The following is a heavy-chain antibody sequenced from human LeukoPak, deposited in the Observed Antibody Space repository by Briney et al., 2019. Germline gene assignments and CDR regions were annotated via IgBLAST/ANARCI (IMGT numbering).Heavy chain of an antibody. Sequence: SVTVSCTASGGTFSSYAISWVRQAPGQGLEWMGGIIPIFGTANYAQKFQGRVTITADESTSTAYMELSSLRSEDTAAYYCAREVGAQNYYFDYWGQGTLVTVSS. V-gene: IGHV1-69*13. CDR2: IIPIFGTA. CDR3: AREVGAQNYYFDY. J-gene: IGHJ4*02. CDR1: GGTFSSYA. D-gene: IGHD1-26*01.